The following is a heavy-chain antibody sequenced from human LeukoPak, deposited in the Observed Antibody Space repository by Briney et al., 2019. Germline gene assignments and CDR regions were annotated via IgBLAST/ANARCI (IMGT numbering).Heavy chain of an antibody. D-gene: IGHD3-22*01. CDR1: GGTFSSYA. CDR3: ARGDYYDSSGYYAQLDY. J-gene: IGHJ4*02. Sequence: GASVKVSCKASGGTFSSYAISWVRQAPGQGLEWMGGIIPIFGTANYAQKFQGRVTITADESTSTAYMELSSLRSEDTAVYYCARGDYYDSSGYYAQLDYWGQGTLVTVSS. CDR2: IIPIFGTA. V-gene: IGHV1-69*01.